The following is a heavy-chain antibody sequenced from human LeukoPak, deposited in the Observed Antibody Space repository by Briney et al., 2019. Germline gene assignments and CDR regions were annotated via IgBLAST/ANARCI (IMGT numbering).Heavy chain of an antibody. CDR2: IYYSGST. CDR3: ARLGSSGRDY. CDR1: GGSVSNFY. Sequence: SETLSLTCAVSGGSVSNFYWSWIRQPPGKGLEWIGYIYYSGSTNYNPSLKSRVTISIDASKNQFSLKLTSVTDADTAVYYCARLGSSGRDYWGQGTLVTVSS. D-gene: IGHD6-6*01. J-gene: IGHJ4*02. V-gene: IGHV4-59*02.